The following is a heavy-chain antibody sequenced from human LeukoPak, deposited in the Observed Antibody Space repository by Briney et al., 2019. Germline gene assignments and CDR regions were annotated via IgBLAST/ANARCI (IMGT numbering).Heavy chain of an antibody. V-gene: IGHV3-33*01. Sequence: PGGSLRLSCAASGLTFSSYGMHWVRQAPGKGLEWVAVIWYDGSNKYYADSVKGRFTISRDNSKNTLYLQMNSLRAEDTAVYYCVRASTDYGGNSGFDYWGQGTQVTVSS. CDR1: GLTFSSYG. J-gene: IGHJ4*02. CDR3: VRASTDYGGNSGFDY. D-gene: IGHD4-23*01. CDR2: IWYDGSNK.